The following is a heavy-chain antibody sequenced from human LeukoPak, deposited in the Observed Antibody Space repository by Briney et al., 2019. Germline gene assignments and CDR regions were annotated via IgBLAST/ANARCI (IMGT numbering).Heavy chain of an antibody. D-gene: IGHD3-10*01. CDR2: MNPNSGNT. J-gene: IGHJ4*02. CDR1: GYTFTSYD. V-gene: IGHV1-8*01. CDR3: ARDVRDLGELDY. Sequence: ASVKVSCKASGYTFTSYDINWVRQATGQGLEWMGWMNPNSGNTGYAQKFQGRVTMNRNTSISTAYMELSSLRSEDTAVYYCARDVRDLGELDYWGQGTLVTVSS.